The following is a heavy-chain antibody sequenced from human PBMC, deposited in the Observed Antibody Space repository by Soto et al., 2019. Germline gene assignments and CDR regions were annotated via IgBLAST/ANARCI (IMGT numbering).Heavy chain of an antibody. V-gene: IGHV1-18*01. J-gene: IGHJ6*02. Sequence: ASVKVSCKASGYTFTRSGISWVRQAPGQVPEWIGWISSYNGDTNYAQTFQGRVTMTTDTSTSTAYMELRSLRSDDTAVYYCAREGVAPYYYYGMDVWGQGTPVTVSS. CDR2: ISSYNGDT. CDR1: GYTFTRSG. D-gene: IGHD5-12*01. CDR3: AREGVAPYYYYGMDV.